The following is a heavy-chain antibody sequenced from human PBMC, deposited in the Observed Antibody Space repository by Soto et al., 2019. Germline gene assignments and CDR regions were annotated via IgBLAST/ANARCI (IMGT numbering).Heavy chain of an antibody. CDR3: ARVGRRWLQLKDAFDI. V-gene: IGHV4-59*01. J-gene: IGHJ3*02. CDR1: GGSISSYY. CDR2: IYYSGST. D-gene: IGHD5-12*01. Sequence: QVQLQESGPGLVKTSETLSLTCTVSGGSISSYYWSWIRQPPGKGLEWIGYIYYSGSTNYNPSLKSRVTISVDTSKNQFSLKLSSVTAADTAVYYCARVGRRWLQLKDAFDIWGQGTMVTVSS.